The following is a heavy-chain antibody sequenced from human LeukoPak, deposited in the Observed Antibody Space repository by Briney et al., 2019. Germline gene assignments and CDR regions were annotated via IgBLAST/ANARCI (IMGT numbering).Heavy chain of an antibody. Sequence: SVKVSCKASGGTFSSYAISWVRQAPGQGLEWMGGIIPIFGTANYAQKFQGRVTMTEDTSTDTAYMELSSLRSEDTAVYYCASNAGYSSGWYEIDAFDIWGQGTMVTVSS. D-gene: IGHD6-19*01. V-gene: IGHV1-69*06. CDR3: ASNAGYSSGWYEIDAFDI. CDR1: GGTFSSYA. CDR2: IIPIFGTA. J-gene: IGHJ3*02.